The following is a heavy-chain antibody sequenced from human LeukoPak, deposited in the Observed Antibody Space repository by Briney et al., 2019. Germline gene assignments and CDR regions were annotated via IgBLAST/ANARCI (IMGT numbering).Heavy chain of an antibody. D-gene: IGHD3-10*01. Sequence: PGRALRLSCAGSEFTFSRYAIHWVRQAPGKGVEGLAGMSSAGSKQYYADSVKGRVTISRDNSKNMLYLQMNSLRAEDTAVYYCARSLRVRGVPDYMDVWGKGTTVTISS. V-gene: IGHV3-30*14. J-gene: IGHJ6*03. CDR3: ARSLRVRGVPDYMDV. CDR1: EFTFSRYA. CDR2: MSSAGSKQ.